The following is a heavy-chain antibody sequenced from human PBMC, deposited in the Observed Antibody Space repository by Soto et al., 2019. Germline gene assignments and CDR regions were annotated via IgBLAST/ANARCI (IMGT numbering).Heavy chain of an antibody. D-gene: IGHD2-2*01. CDR2: IYYSGST. J-gene: IGHJ6*02. CDR3: ARDVVPAANSLYYYYGMDV. CDR1: GGSISSGDYY. Sequence: PSETLSLTCTVSGGSISSGDYYGSWIRQPPGKGLEWIGYIYYSGSTYYNPSLKSRVTISVDTSKNQFSLKLSSVTAADTAVYYCARDVVPAANSLYYYYGMDVWGHGTTVTDSS. V-gene: IGHV4-30-4*01.